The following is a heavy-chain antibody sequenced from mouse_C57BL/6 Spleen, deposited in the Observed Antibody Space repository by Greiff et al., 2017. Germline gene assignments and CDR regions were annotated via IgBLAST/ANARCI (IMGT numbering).Heavy chain of an antibody. CDR3: ARSPDGLSGYYCDY. CDR2: LFPGSGST. V-gene: IGHV1-9*01. J-gene: IGHJ2*01. CDR1: GYTFTGYW. D-gene: IGHD1-3*01. Sequence: VQLQQSGAELMKPGASVKLSCKATGYTFTGYWIEWVKQRPGHGLEWLGELFPGSGSTTYNEKFKGKATFPADTSSNTAYMQLSSLTTEDSAIYYCARSPDGLSGYYCDYWGQCTTLTVSS.